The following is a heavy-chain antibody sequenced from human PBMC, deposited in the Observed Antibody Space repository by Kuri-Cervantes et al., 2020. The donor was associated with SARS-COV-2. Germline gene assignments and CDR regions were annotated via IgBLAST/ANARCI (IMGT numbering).Heavy chain of an antibody. J-gene: IGHJ4*02. V-gene: IGHV3-53*01. Sequence: GESLKISCAASGFTVSSNYMSWVRQAPGKGLEWVSVIYSGGSTYYADSVKGRFTISRDNSKNTLYLQMNSLRAEDTAVYYCARLLHNDSGDYWGQGTLVTVSS. CDR3: ARLLHNDSGDY. CDR1: GFTVSSNY. D-gene: IGHD1-26*01. CDR2: IYSGGST.